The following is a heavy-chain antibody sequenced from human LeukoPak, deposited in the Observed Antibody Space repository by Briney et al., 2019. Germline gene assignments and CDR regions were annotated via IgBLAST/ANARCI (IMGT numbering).Heavy chain of an antibody. CDR2: IDPNSGGT. CDR3: AREGSSSWYLY. J-gene: IGHJ4*02. CDR1: VDTFTAYY. D-gene: IGHD6-13*01. V-gene: IGHV1-2*02. Sequence: VPSVTLSFTAPVDTFTAYYIHWARQAPGQALEWLGWIDPNSGGTNYAQKFQGRVTMTREMSISSVYMELTRVTSDDTAVYYCAREGSSSWYLYWGQGTLVTVSS.